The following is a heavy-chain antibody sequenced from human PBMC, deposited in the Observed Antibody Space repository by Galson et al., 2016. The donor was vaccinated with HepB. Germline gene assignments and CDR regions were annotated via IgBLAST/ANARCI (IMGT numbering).Heavy chain of an antibody. D-gene: IGHD4-23*01. CDR2: LSSSSTYT. CDR1: GFTFSDYF. Sequence: SLRLSCAASGFTFSDYFMSWIRQAPGKGLEWVSYLSSSSTYTNYAEYVKGRFTISRDNAKNSLYLQMNSLKAEDTAMYYCARAGAKVVSHFDYWGQGTLVTVSS. CDR3: ARAGAKVVSHFDY. V-gene: IGHV3-11*06. J-gene: IGHJ4*02.